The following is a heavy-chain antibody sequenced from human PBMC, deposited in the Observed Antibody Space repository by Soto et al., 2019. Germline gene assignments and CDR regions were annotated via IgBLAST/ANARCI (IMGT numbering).Heavy chain of an antibody. J-gene: IGHJ6*02. CDR1: GGTFSSYT. D-gene: IGHD3-10*01. V-gene: IGHV1-69*02. Sequence: QVQLVQSGAEVKKPGSSVKVSCKASGGTFSSYTISWVRQAPGQGLEWMGRIIPILGIANYAQKFQGRVTITADKSTSTAYMELSSLRSEDTAVYYCARAMVRGVIIDGMDVWGQGTTVTVSS. CDR2: IIPILGIA. CDR3: ARAMVRGVIIDGMDV.